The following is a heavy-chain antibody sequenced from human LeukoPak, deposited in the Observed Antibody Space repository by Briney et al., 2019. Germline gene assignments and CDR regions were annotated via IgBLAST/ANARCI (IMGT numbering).Heavy chain of an antibody. CDR2: ISGSGGNT. J-gene: IGHJ4*02. Sequence: GGSLRLSCAASGFTFSSYAMSWVRQAPGKGLEWVSAISGSGGNTYYADSVKGRFTISRDNSKNTLYLQMNSLRAEDTAVYYCAKESTAYSSGWDPALDYWGQGTLVTVSA. CDR1: GFTFSSYA. CDR3: AKESTAYSSGWDPALDY. D-gene: IGHD6-19*01. V-gene: IGHV3-23*01.